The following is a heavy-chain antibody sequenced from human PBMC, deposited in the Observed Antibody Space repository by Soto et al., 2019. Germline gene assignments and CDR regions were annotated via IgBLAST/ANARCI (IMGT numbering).Heavy chain of an antibody. Sequence: QVQLQESGPGLVKPSQTLSLTCIVSGASINSAGYCWTWIRQHPGKGLEWIGYIDYSGSTFYNPSLKSRVTISSDTSHNQFSLNLQSVTAADTAVYYCAREEALRIERWFDPWGQGILVTVSS. CDR1: GASINSAGYC. CDR2: IDYSGST. J-gene: IGHJ5*02. CDR3: AREEALRIERWFDP. V-gene: IGHV4-31*03. D-gene: IGHD2-15*01.